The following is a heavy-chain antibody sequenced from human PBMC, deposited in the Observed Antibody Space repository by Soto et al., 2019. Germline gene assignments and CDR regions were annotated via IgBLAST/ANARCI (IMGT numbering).Heavy chain of an antibody. CDR1: GYTFTGYY. D-gene: IGHD6-6*01. Sequence: ASVKVSCKASGYTFTGYYMHWVRQAPGQGLEWMGWINPNSGGTNYAQKFQGRVTMTRDTSISTAYMELSRLRSDDTAVCYCARRSSSYYYYGMDVWGQGTTVTVSS. CDR2: INPNSGGT. J-gene: IGHJ6*02. V-gene: IGHV1-2*02. CDR3: ARRSSSYYYYGMDV.